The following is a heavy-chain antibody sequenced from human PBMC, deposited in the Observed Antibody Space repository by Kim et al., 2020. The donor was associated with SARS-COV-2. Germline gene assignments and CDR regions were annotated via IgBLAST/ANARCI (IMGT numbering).Heavy chain of an antibody. CDR3: AKGGRAVVVVAATRDYFDY. Sequence: GRFTISRDNSKNTLYRQMNSLRAEDTAVYYCAKGGRAVVVVAATRDYFDYWGQGTLVTVSS. V-gene: IGHV3-23*01. D-gene: IGHD2-15*01. J-gene: IGHJ4*02.